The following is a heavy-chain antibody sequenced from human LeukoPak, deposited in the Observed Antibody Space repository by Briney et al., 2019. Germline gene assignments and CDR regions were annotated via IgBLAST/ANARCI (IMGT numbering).Heavy chain of an antibody. J-gene: IGHJ4*02. CDR3: ATTVVITATFDY. CDR1: GFAFGVYN. CDR2: ISSRGTTS. Sequence: GGSLRLSCAASGFAFGVYNMNWVRQAPGKGLEWVSYISSRGTTSYYSDSVKGRFTVSRDNAKNTLFLQMNSLRAEDTAVYYCATTVVITATFDYWGQGTRVTVSS. D-gene: IGHD2-21*02. V-gene: IGHV3-48*01.